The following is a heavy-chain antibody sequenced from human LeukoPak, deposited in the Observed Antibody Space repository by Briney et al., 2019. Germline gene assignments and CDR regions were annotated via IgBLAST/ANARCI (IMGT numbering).Heavy chain of an antibody. J-gene: IGHJ4*02. Sequence: SETLSLTCAVYGGSFSGYYWSWIRQPPGKGLEWIGEINHSGSTNYNPSLKSRVTISVDTSKNQFSLKLRSVTAADTAVYYCARGTPRGSSSSPFDYWGQGTLVTVSS. CDR3: ARGTPRGSSSSPFDY. CDR2: INHSGST. D-gene: IGHD6-6*01. V-gene: IGHV4-34*01. CDR1: GGSFSGYY.